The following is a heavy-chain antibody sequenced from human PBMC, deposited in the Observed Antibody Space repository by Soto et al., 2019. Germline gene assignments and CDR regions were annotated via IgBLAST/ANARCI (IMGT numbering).Heavy chain of an antibody. CDR3: AKDMLRTNIRGVTKQLHYYYYGMDV. J-gene: IGHJ6*02. Sequence: GGSLRLSCAASGFTFDDYAMHWVRQAPGKGLEWVSGISWNSGSIGYADSVKGRFTISRDNAKNSLYLQMNSLRAEDTALYYCAKDMLRTNIRGVTKQLHYYYYGMDVWGQGTTVTVS. V-gene: IGHV3-9*01. D-gene: IGHD3-10*01. CDR1: GFTFDDYA. CDR2: ISWNSGSI.